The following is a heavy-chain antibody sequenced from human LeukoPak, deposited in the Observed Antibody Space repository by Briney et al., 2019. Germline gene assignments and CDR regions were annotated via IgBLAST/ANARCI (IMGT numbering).Heavy chain of an antibody. J-gene: IGHJ4*02. V-gene: IGHV3-23*01. CDR1: GFTFSSYA. CDR2: NSGSGGST. D-gene: IGHD5-18*01. Sequence: QPGGSLRLSCAASGFTFSSYAMSWARQAPGKGLEWVSANSGSGGSTYYADSVKGRFTISRDNSKNTLYLQMNSLRAEDTAVYYCAKYPGYSYGSTNLDNWGQGTLVTVSS. CDR3: AKYPGYSYGSTNLDN.